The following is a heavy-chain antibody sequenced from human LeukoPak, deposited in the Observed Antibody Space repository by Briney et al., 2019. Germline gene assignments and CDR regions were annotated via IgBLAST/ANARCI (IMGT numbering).Heavy chain of an antibody. CDR2: INNDGVST. Sequence: PGSSLRLSCAASGFTFDDYAMHWVRQAPGKGLVWVAPINNDGVSTNYADSVKGRFTISRDNAKNMLYLQMNSLRADDTAVYYCARVRGESPRWFDPWGQGTLVTVSS. CDR1: GFTFDDYA. J-gene: IGHJ5*02. V-gene: IGHV3-74*01. D-gene: IGHD3-10*01. CDR3: ARVRGESPRWFDP.